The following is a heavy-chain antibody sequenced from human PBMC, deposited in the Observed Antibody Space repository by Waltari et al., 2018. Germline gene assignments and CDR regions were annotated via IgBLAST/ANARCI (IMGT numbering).Heavy chain of an antibody. Sequence: QVTLRESGPALVKPTQTLTLTCTFSGFSLSTTGMCVSWIRQPPGKALEWLARIDWDDDKYYSTTLKTRLTISKDTSKNQVVLTMTNMDPVDTATYYCARSLTTVTKYCFDYWGQGTLVTVSS. D-gene: IGHD4-4*01. V-gene: IGHV2-70*15. CDR1: GFSLSTTGMC. CDR2: IDWDDDK. J-gene: IGHJ4*02. CDR3: ARSLTTVTKYCFDY.